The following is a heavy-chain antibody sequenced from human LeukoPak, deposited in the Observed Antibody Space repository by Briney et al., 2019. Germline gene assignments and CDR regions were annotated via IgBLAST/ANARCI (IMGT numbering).Heavy chain of an antibody. CDR2: IWYDGSNK. J-gene: IGHJ4*02. CDR1: GFTFSSYG. D-gene: IGHD1-1*01. CDR3: ARELERLNFDY. Sequence: QAGGSLRLSCAASGFTFSSYGMHWVRQAPGKGLEWVAVIWYDGSNKYYADSVKGRFTISRDNSKNTLYLQMNSREPRTRLCYCARELERLNFDYWGQGTLVTVSS. V-gene: IGHV3-33*01.